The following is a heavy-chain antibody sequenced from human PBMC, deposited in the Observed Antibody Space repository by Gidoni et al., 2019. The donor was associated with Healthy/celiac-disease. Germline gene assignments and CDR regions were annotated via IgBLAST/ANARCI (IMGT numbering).Heavy chain of an antibody. D-gene: IGHD2-21*02. V-gene: IGHV3-30*18. CDR3: AKGPCGGDCYSTWYFDL. J-gene: IGHJ2*01. CDR1: GFTFRRYG. CDR2: ISYDGSNK. Sequence: QVPLVESGGGVVQPGRSLRLSCAASGFTFRRYGMHWVRPAPGKGLVGVSVISYDGSNKYYADSVKGRFTISRDNSKNTLYRQMNSLRAEDTAVYYCAKGPCGGDCYSTWYFDLWGRGTLVTVSS.